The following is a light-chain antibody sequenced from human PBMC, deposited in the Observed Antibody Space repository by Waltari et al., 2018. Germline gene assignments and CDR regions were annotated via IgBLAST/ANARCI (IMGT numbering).Light chain of an antibody. CDR2: GAS. CDR1: QSVGSN. CDR3: QQYNNWPPFLYT. V-gene: IGKV3-15*01. Sequence: EIVMTQSPATLSVSPGERATLSCRASQSVGSNLAWYQQKPGQAPRLLLYGASTRATGIPARFSGSGSGTEFTLTISSLQSEDFAVYYCQQYNNWPPFLYTFGQGTKLENK. J-gene: IGKJ2*01.